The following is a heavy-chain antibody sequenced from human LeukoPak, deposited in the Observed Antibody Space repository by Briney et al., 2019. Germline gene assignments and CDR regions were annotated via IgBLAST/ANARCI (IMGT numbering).Heavy chain of an antibody. V-gene: IGHV3-30-3*01. D-gene: IGHD3-10*01. J-gene: IGHJ4*02. Sequence: GGSLRLSCAASGFTFSSYAMHWVRQAPGKGLEWVAVISYDGSDKYYADSVKGRFTISRDNSKNTLYLQMNSLRAEDTAVYYCARVRGGDPDLDYWGQGTLVTVSS. CDR2: ISYDGSDK. CDR3: ARVRGGDPDLDY. CDR1: GFTFSSYA.